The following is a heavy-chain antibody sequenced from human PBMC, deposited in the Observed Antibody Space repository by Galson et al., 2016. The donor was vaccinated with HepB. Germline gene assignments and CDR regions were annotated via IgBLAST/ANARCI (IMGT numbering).Heavy chain of an antibody. J-gene: IGHJ6*02. CDR2: IDGGGDK. CDR3: ARIQYTNTWYSCYYGMDV. V-gene: IGHV2-70*01. D-gene: IGHD6-13*01. Sequence: PALVKPTQTLTLTCTFSGFSLSTSGMRVIWIRQPPGKALEWLSLIDGGGDKYYSISLKTRLTISKDTSKNQVVLTMTNMDPVDTGTYYCARIQYTNTWYSCYYGMDVWGQGTLVTVSS. CDR1: GFSLSTSGMR.